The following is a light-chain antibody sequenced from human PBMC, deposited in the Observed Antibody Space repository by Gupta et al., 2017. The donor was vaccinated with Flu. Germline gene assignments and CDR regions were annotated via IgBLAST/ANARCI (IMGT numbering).Light chain of an antibody. CDR1: RSDVGGYNY. Sequence: QSALTQPSSVSGSPRPPITTSFTGTRSDVGGYNYVSWYQQHPGKAPKRMIYEVSNRPAGVSNRFSGSKSGNTASLTISGLQAEDEADYYCSSYTSSSTWVFGGGTKLTVL. CDR2: EVS. V-gene: IGLV2-14*01. CDR3: SSYTSSSTWV. J-gene: IGLJ3*02.